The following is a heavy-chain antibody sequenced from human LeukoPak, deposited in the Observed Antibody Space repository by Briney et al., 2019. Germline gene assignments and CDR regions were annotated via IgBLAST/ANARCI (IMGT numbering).Heavy chain of an antibody. Sequence: ASVKVSCKASGYTFTGYYMHWVRQAPGQGLEWMGWINPNSGGTNYAQKFQGRVTMTRDTSISTAYMELSRLRSDDTAVYYCARDRADDTSYFDYWGQGTLVTVSS. V-gene: IGHV1-2*02. CDR1: GYTFTGYY. CDR3: ARDRADDTSYFDY. J-gene: IGHJ4*02. CDR2: INPNSGGT. D-gene: IGHD3-9*01.